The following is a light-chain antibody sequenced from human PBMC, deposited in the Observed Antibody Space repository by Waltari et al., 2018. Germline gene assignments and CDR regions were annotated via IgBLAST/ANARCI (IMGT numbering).Light chain of an antibody. CDR2: DAS. CDR3: QQYDNLPLT. CDR1: QDISNY. V-gene: IGKV1-33*01. J-gene: IGKJ1*01. Sequence: DIQMTQSPSYLSASVGDRVTITCQASQDISNYLNWYQQKPGKAPKPLIYDASNLETGVPSRFSGSGSGTDFTFTISSLQPEDIATYYCQQYDNLPLTFGQGTKVEIK.